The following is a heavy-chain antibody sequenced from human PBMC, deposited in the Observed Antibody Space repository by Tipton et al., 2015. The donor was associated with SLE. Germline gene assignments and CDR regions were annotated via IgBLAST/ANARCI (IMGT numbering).Heavy chain of an antibody. Sequence: TLSLTCTVSGGSISSGDYYWSWIRQPPGKGLEWIGYIYYTGSTHYNPSLKSRVTISVDTSKNQFSLKLSSVTAADTAVYYCATVPTSYCNSTTCSLLDYYFDNWGQGTLVTVSS. V-gene: IGHV4-61*08. CDR2: IYYTGST. D-gene: IGHD2/OR15-2a*01. CDR3: ATVPTSYCNSTTCSLLDYYFDN. J-gene: IGHJ4*02. CDR1: GGSISSGDYY.